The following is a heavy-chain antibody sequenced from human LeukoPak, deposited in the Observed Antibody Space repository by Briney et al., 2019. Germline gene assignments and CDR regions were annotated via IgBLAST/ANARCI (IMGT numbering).Heavy chain of an antibody. D-gene: IGHD1-26*01. Sequence: GGSLRLSCAASGFTVSDNFMTWVRQAPGKGLEWVSSIYSAGATHYAESVKGRFTISRDNSKNTLYLQMNSLRAEDMAVYYCARIEWERLGRAFDIWGQGTMVTVSS. CDR2: IYSAGAT. CDR3: ARIEWERLGRAFDI. CDR1: GFTVSDNF. V-gene: IGHV3-53*01. J-gene: IGHJ3*02.